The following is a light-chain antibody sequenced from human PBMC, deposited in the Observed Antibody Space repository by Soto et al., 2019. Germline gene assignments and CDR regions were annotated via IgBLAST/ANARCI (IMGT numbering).Light chain of an antibody. J-gene: IGKJ1*01. V-gene: IGKV2-28*01. CDR1: QILLHRNGYNY. Sequence: LMTQSPLSLPVTPGEPASISCSSVQILLHRNGYNYLDWYLQKPGQSPQVLIYLGSTRASGVPDRFSGSGSGTEFTLTISSLQPEDFATYFCLQHNSYPRTFGQGTKVDIK. CDR2: LGS. CDR3: LQHNSYPRT.